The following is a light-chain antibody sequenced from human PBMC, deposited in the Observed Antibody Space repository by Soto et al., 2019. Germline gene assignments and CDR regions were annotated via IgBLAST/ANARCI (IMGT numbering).Light chain of an antibody. CDR2: DAS. V-gene: IGKV3-20*01. J-gene: IGKJ5*01. CDR3: QQYGSSPPIT. CDR1: QSISSN. Sequence: EIVMTQSPGTLSLSPGERATLPCRASQSISSNLAWYQQSPGQAPRLIIYDASTRATGIPARFSGSGSGTDFTLTISRLEPEDFAVYYCQQYGSSPPITFGQGTRLEIK.